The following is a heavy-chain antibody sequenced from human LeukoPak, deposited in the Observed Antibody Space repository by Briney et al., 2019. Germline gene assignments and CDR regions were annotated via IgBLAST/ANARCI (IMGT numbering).Heavy chain of an antibody. CDR2: MYYSGIT. CDR1: GGSISSYY. V-gene: IGHV4-4*08. CDR3: ARDDVRGFS. J-gene: IGHJ5*02. Sequence: SETLSLTCTVSGGSISSYYWSWIRQPPGKGLEWIGYMYYSGITYYNPSLKSRVTISVDTSRNQFSLKLSSVTAADTAVYYCARDDVRGFSWGQGTLVTVSS.